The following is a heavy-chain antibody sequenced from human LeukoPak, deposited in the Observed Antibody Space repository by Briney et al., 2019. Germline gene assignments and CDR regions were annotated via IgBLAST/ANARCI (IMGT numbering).Heavy chain of an antibody. V-gene: IGHV1-8*01. Sequence: AASVTVSCKASGYTFTSYDINWVRQATGQGLEGMGWMNPNSGNTGYAQKFQGRVTMTRNASISTAYMELSSLRSEDTAVYYCARGQSSGWYVNDYWGQGTLVTVSS. D-gene: IGHD6-19*01. CDR2: MNPNSGNT. J-gene: IGHJ4*02. CDR1: GYTFTSYD. CDR3: ARGQSSGWYVNDY.